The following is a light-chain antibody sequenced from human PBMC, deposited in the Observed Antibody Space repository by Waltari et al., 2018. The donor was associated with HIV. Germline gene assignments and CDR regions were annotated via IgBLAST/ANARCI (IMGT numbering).Light chain of an antibody. CDR1: QSVLYTSDNKNN. CDR3: QQYYSFPVT. V-gene: IGKV4-1*01. J-gene: IGKJ4*01. Sequence: IAMTQSPDSLAVSLGARATIKCNSRQSVLYTSDNKNNVAWYQQKPGQPPKLLIYWASTRESGVPDRFSGSGSGTDFTLTISNLQAEDVAVYYCQQYYSFPVTFGGGTRVELK. CDR2: WAS.